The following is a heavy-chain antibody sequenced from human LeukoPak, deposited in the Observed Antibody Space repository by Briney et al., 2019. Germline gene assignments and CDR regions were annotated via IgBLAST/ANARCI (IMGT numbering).Heavy chain of an antibody. D-gene: IGHD2-15*01. CDR3: ARVYCSGGSCYEGIDY. CDR1: GYTFTSYD. Sequence: ASVKVSCKASGYTFTSYDINWVRQATGQGLEWMGWMNPNSGNTGYAQKFQGRVTMTRNTSISTAYMELSSLRSEDTAVYYCARVYCSGGSCYEGIDYWGQGTLVTVSS. J-gene: IGHJ4*02. CDR2: MNPNSGNT. V-gene: IGHV1-8*02.